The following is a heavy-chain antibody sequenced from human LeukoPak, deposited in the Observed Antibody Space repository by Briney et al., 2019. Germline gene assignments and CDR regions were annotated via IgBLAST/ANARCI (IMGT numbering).Heavy chain of an antibody. V-gene: IGHV4-59*01. D-gene: IGHD6-6*01. CDR1: GGSISSYY. CDR2: SYYSGST. Sequence: KPSETLSLTCTVSGGSISSYYWSWIRQPPGKGMEWIGYSYYSGSTNYNPSLKSRVTISVDTSKNQFSLKLSSVTAADTAVYYCARETLPVSSIAARRGVGAFDIWGQGTMVTVSS. J-gene: IGHJ3*02. CDR3: ARETLPVSSIAARRGVGAFDI.